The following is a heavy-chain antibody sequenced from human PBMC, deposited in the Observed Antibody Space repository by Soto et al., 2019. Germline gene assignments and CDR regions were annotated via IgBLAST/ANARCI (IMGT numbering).Heavy chain of an antibody. CDR2: ISSNGGTT. D-gene: IGHD1-26*01. J-gene: IGHJ5*02. V-gene: IGHV3-64*01. Sequence: EVQLVESGGGLVQPGGSLRLSCAASGFTFSSYSRHWVRQAPGKGLEYVSAISSNGGTTSYANSVKGRFTISRDNSKNMLYLQMGSLRAEDMAVYYCGGYSGDGIWSWGQGTLGTVSS. CDR3: GGYSGDGIWS. CDR1: GFTFSSYS.